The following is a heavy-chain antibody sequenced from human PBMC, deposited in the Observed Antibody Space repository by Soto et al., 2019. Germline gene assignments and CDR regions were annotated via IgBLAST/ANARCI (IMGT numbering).Heavy chain of an antibody. Sequence: SETLSVGCIFFGRSISIYCWSWIRHRPGKGLELIGYIYYSGSTNYNPSLKSRVTISVDTSKNQFSLKLRSVTAADTAVYYCARGYNIQEDWFDPWGQGTLVTVSS. J-gene: IGHJ5*02. CDR1: GRSISIYC. CDR2: IYYSGST. D-gene: IGHD5-18*01. V-gene: IGHV4-59*01. CDR3: ARGYNIQEDWFDP.